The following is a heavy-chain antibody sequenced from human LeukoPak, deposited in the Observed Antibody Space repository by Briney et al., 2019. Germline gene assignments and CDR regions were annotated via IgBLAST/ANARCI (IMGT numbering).Heavy chain of an antibody. D-gene: IGHD6-25*01. Sequence: SETLSLTCNVSGGSISSGGYYWSWIRQHPGKGLEWIGYIYYSGSAYYNPSLKSRVTISVDTSTNQFSLKLTSVTAADTAVYYCAREGGFYRPLDYSGQGTLVTVSS. CDR3: AREGGFYRPLDY. V-gene: IGHV4-31*02. CDR2: IYYSGSA. CDR1: GGSISSGGYY. J-gene: IGHJ4*02.